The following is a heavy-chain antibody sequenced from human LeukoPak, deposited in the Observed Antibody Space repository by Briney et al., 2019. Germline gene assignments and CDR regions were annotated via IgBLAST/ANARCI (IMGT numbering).Heavy chain of an antibody. D-gene: IGHD1-26*01. CDR3: ARDGSLPPIVGATSGDY. CDR1: GYTFTGYY. J-gene: IGHJ4*02. V-gene: IGHV1-2*02. Sequence: ASVKVSCKASGYTFTGYYMHWVRQAPGQGLEWMGWINPNSGGTNYAQKFQGRVTMTRDTSISTAYMELSRLRSDDTAVYYCARDGSLPPIVGATSGDYWGQGTLVTVSS. CDR2: INPNSGGT.